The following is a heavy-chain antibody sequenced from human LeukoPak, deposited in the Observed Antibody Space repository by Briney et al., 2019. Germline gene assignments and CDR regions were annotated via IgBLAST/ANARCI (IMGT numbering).Heavy chain of an antibody. CDR3: AKGPGIVVIPANYFNY. Sequence: GGSLRLSCAASGFTFRSYGMHWVRQAPGKGLEWVAVIWYDGSNKYYADSVKGRFTISRDNSKNTLYLQMNSLRAEDTAVYYCAKGPGIVVIPANYFNYWGQGTLVTVSS. CDR2: IWYDGSNK. V-gene: IGHV3-33*06. J-gene: IGHJ4*02. CDR1: GFTFRSYG. D-gene: IGHD2-15*01.